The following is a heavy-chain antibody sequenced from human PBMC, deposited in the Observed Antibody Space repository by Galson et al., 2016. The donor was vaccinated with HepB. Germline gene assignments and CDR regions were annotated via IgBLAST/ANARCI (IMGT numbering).Heavy chain of an antibody. CDR3: ARISVPYSGREWSDFDY. Sequence: SLRLSCAASGFSFRDFSINWVRQAPGKGLEWISYISSSSQTKYYADSVKGRFTISRDNDKNSLYLQMDSLRAEDTAVYYCARISVPYSGREWSDFDYWGQGILVTVSS. V-gene: IGHV3-48*01. CDR2: ISSSSQTK. CDR1: GFSFRDFS. D-gene: IGHD3-3*01. J-gene: IGHJ4*02.